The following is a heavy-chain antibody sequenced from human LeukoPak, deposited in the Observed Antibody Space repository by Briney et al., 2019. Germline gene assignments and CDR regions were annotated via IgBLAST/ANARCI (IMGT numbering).Heavy chain of an antibody. CDR1: GFTFSGSA. CDR3: TRHIRHCRGGSCYPHAFDI. Sequence: GGSLRLSCAAPGFTFSGSAMHWVRQASGKGLEWVGRIRSKANSYATAYAAYVKGRFTIYRDDSKNTSYLQMNSLKTEDTAVYYCTRHIRHCRGGSCYPHAFDIWGQGTMVTVSA. CDR2: IRSKANSYAT. V-gene: IGHV3-73*01. J-gene: IGHJ3*02. D-gene: IGHD2-15*01.